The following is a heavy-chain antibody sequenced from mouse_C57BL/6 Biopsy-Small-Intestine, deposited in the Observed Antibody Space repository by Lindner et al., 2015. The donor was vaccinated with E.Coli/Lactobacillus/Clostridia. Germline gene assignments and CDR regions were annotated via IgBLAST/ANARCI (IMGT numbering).Heavy chain of an antibody. CDR2: INPTTGDS. CDR1: GYSFTGYY. Sequence: VQLQESGPELVKPGASVKISCKASGYSFTGYYMNWVKQSPEKSLEWIGEINPTTGDSTYNQKFKAKATLTVDKSSSTASMQLESLTSEDSAVYYCARSGIVMVGYFDVWGTGTTVTVSS. D-gene: IGHD2-1*01. CDR3: ARSGIVMVGYFDV. J-gene: IGHJ1*03. V-gene: IGHV1-42*01.